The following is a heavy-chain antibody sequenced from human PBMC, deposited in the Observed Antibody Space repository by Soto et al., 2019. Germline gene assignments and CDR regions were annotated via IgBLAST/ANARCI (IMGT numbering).Heavy chain of an antibody. CDR1: GGTFSSYA. J-gene: IGHJ4*02. V-gene: IGHV1-69*01. CDR2: IIPIFGTA. Sequence: QVQLVQSGAEVKKPGSSVKVSCKASGGTFSSYAISWVRQAPGQGLEWMGGIIPIFGTANYAQKFQGRVMITAEESTSTDYVERSSLRAEDTVLYYCARPKRGRGAFDYWGQGTLVTVSS. CDR3: ARPKRGRGAFDY. D-gene: IGHD3-16*01.